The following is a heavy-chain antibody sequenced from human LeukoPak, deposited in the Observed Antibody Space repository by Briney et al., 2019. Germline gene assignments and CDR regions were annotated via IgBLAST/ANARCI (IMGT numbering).Heavy chain of an antibody. CDR3: ARTRYYYNSRSYGAPYYFDY. CDR1: GGSISTTSYY. V-gene: IGHV4-39*01. J-gene: IGHJ4*02. D-gene: IGHD3-10*01. Sequence: SETLSLTCTVSGGSISTTSYYWGWIRQPPGKGLEWIGSIYYSGSTYYNPSLKSRVTISVDTSKNQFSLKLSSVTAADTAVYYCARTRYYYNSRSYGAPYYFDYWGQGTLVTVSS. CDR2: IYYSGST.